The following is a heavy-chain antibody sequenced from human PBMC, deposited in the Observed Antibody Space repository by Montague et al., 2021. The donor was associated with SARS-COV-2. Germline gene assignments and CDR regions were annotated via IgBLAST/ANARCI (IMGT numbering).Heavy chain of an antibody. CDR3: PSQGGRGHSHP. D-gene: IGHD2-15*01. J-gene: IGHJ5*02. CDR1: GASIITSKDLYVDDY. V-gene: IGHV4-38-2*02. Sequence: SETLSLTCTVSGASIITSKDLYVDDYWVWLRHTAGGYLHWIGSVSQRCPWWFNLSLTSRVRISVEPSKNRFFLQLTSMTSADTATHCCPSQGGRGHSHPWGPGTRVTVSS. CDR2: VSQRCPW.